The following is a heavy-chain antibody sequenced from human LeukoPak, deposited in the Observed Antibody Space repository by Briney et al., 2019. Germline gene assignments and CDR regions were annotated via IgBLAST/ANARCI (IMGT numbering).Heavy chain of an antibody. CDR1: GFTFSSYG. CDR2: ISYDGSNK. V-gene: IGHV3-30*18. CDR3: AKGEHWNDHFDY. D-gene: IGHD1-1*01. Sequence: GRSLRLSCAASGFTFSSYGMHWVRQAPGKGLEWVAVISYDGSNKYYADSVKGRFTISRDNSKNTLYLQMNSLRAEDTAVYYCAKGEHWNDHFDYWGQGTLVTVFS. J-gene: IGHJ4*02.